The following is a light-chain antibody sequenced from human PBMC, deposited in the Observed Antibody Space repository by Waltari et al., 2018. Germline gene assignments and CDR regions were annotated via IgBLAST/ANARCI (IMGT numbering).Light chain of an antibody. CDR2: GAS. CDR3: QQDYNLLT. J-gene: IGKJ3*01. V-gene: IGKV3D-7*01. Sequence: EILMTQSPATLSLSPGERATLSCRASQSVSSSYLSWYQQKPGQAPRLLIYGASTRATGIPARFSGSGSGTDFTLTISSLQPEDFAVYYCQQDYNLLTFGPGTKVDIK. CDR1: QSVSSSY.